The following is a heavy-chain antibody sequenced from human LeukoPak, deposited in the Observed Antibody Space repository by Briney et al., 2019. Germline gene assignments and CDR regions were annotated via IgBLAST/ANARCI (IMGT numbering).Heavy chain of an antibody. J-gene: IGHJ4*01. D-gene: IGHD6-13*01. Sequence: GSLRLSCAASGFTFSSYAMSWVRQAPGKGLESFPAISVSGGSTSYADSVKGRLTISRDNCKNTLYLQMHSLRAEDTAVYYCAKGGTAAGTYWGHGTLVTVSS. CDR2: ISVSGGST. V-gene: IGHV3-23*01. CDR3: AKGGTAAGTY. CDR1: GFTFSSYA.